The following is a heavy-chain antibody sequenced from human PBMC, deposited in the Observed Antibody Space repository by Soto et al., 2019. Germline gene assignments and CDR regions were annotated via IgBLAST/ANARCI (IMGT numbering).Heavy chain of an antibody. J-gene: IGHJ5*02. CDR1: GGSISSDY. Sequence: SETLSLTCTLSGGSISSDYWSWIRQPPGKGLEWIGHMYYSGSTKYNPSLKSRVTISIDTSRNHFSLKLTSVTAADTALYYCARGYYGSSGYYPWGQGTLVTVSS. D-gene: IGHD3-22*01. V-gene: IGHV4-59*01. CDR3: ARGYYGSSGYYP. CDR2: MYYSGST.